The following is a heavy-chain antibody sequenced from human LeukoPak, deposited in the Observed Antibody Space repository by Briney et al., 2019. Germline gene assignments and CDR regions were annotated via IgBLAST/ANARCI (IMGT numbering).Heavy chain of an antibody. V-gene: IGHV4-39*07. CDR2: IYYSGST. CDR3: ARGRDDYGDYGWFDP. J-gene: IGHJ5*02. Sequence: SETLSLTCNVSGGAISSSSYYWGWIRQPQGKGLEWIRTIYYSGSTYYNPSLKSRVTISVDTSKNQFSLKLSSVTTADTAVYYCARGRDDYGDYGWFDPWGQGTLVTVSS. D-gene: IGHD4-17*01. CDR1: GGAISSSSYY.